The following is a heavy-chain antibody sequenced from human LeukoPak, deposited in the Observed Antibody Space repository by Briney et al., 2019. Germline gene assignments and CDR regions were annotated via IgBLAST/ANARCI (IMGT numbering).Heavy chain of an antibody. J-gene: IGHJ4*02. CDR1: GFTVSSNY. CDR3: ARARRYSSGWSRIFDY. V-gene: IGHV3-53*01. D-gene: IGHD6-19*01. Sequence: PGGSLRLSCAASGFTVSSNYMSWLRQAPGKGLEWVSVIYSGGSTYYADSVKGRFTISRDNSKNTLYLQMNSLRAADTAVYYCARARRYSSGWSRIFDYWGQGTLVTVSS. CDR2: IYSGGST.